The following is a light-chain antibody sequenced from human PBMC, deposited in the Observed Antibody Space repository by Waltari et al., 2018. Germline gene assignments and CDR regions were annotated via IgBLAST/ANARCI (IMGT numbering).Light chain of an antibody. V-gene: IGKV1-5*03. Sequence: DIQMTQSPSTLSASVGDRVHISCRASQSVGTWLAWYQQKPGKAPKLLIYMASSLESGVPSRFSGSGSGTEFTLTISSLQPDDFATYSCQQYSSFSTFGQGTKVDI. CDR2: MAS. CDR1: QSVGTW. CDR3: QQYSSFST. J-gene: IGKJ2*01.